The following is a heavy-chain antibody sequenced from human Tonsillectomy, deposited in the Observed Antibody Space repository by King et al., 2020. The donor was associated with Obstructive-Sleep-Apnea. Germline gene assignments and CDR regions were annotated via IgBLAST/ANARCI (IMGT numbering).Heavy chain of an antibody. J-gene: IGHJ4*02. CDR1: GDSIRSYS. Sequence: VQLQESGPGLVKASETLSLACTVSGDSIRSYSWSWIRQPPGKGLEWIGFMSPSGSTDYNPSLKSRVTISQDTSKSHISLNLSSVTAADTAVYYCARGGRLRLQYWDYWGQGTLVTVSS. V-gene: IGHV4-59*01. D-gene: IGHD2/OR15-2a*01. CDR3: ARGGRLRLQYWDY. CDR2: MSPSGST.